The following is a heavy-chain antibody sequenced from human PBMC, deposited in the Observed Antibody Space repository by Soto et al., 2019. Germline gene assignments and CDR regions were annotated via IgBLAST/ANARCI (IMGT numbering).Heavy chain of an antibody. J-gene: IGHJ4*02. Sequence: GGSLRLSCAASGFTFSSYGMHWVRQAPGKGLEWVAVIWYDGSNKYYADSVKGRFTISRDNSKNTLYLQMNSLRAEDTAVYYCARDHYDSSGYYPSPVADYWGQGTLVTVSS. V-gene: IGHV3-33*01. CDR3: ARDHYDSSGYYPSPVADY. D-gene: IGHD3-22*01. CDR2: IWYDGSNK. CDR1: GFTFSSYG.